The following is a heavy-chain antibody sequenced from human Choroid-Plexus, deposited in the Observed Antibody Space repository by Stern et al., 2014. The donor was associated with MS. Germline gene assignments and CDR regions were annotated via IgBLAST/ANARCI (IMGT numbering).Heavy chain of an antibody. D-gene: IGHD2-15*01. CDR2: IDPNSGGA. J-gene: IGHJ6*02. V-gene: IGHV1-2*04. CDR1: GYSFTGYY. Sequence: QLVQSGAEVKKPGASVKVSCKASGYSFTGYYIHWVRRAPGQGLEWMGRIDPNSGGANYAQRFQGWFTLTRDTSISTTYMELSSLRSDDTAIYYCARQYCSGGKCHSSAYNYNGMDVWGQGTTVTVSS. CDR3: ARQYCSGGKCHSSAYNYNGMDV.